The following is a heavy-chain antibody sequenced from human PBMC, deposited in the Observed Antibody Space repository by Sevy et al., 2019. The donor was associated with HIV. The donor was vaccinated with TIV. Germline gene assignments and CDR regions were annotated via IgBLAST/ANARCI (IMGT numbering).Heavy chain of an antibody. V-gene: IGHV3-7*01. J-gene: IGHJ4*02. D-gene: IGHD5-18*01. CDR1: GFTFSVYW. Sequence: GGSLRLSCAASGFTFSVYWMNWVRQAPGKGLEWVATMKEDGSEKYYVDSVKGRFTSSRDNAKSSLYLQMNSLRAEDTAVYYCVREGVGGYSYSLDYWGQGTLVTVSS. CDR3: VREGVGGYSYSLDY. CDR2: MKEDGSEK.